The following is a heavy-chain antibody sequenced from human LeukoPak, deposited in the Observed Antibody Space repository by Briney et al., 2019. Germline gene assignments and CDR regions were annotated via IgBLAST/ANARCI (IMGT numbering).Heavy chain of an antibody. CDR3: GRYLNY. Sequence: PGGSLRLSCAASGFSFSSNEMNWVRQAPGKGPEWVSHITTSEITYYADSVKGRFIISRDNAKNSLYLQMTSLRVEDTAVYYCGRYLNYWGQGTLVTVSS. V-gene: IGHV3-48*03. J-gene: IGHJ4*02. D-gene: IGHD3-10*01. CDR2: ITTSEIT. CDR1: GFSFSSNE.